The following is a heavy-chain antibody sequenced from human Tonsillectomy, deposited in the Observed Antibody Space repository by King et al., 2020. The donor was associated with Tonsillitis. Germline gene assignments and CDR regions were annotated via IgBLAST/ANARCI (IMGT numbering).Heavy chain of an antibody. V-gene: IGHV3-30*02. CDR2: IRYDGSNK. CDR3: AKGPRYDILTGYYYYYYYCGMDV. CDR1: GFTFSSYG. J-gene: IGHJ6*02. D-gene: IGHD3-9*01. Sequence: VQLVESGGGVVQPGGSLRLSCAASGFTFSSYGMHWVRQAPGKGLEWVAFIRYDGSNKYYADSVKGRFTISRDNSKNTLYLQMNSLRAEDTAVYYCAKGPRYDILTGYYYYYYYCGMDVWGQGTTVTVSS.